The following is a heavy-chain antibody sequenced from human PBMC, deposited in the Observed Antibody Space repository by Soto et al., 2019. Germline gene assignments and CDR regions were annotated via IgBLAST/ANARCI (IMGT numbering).Heavy chain of an antibody. CDR3: ARESEDLTSNFDY. V-gene: IGHV3-21*06. J-gene: IGHJ4*02. CDR2: ISSTTNYI. CDR1: GFTFSSYW. Sequence: GGSLRLSCAASGFTFSSYWMSWVRQAPGKGLEWVSSISSTTNYIYYGDSMKGRFTISRDNAKNSLYLEMNSLRAEDTAVYYCARESEDLTSNFDYWGQGTLVTVSS.